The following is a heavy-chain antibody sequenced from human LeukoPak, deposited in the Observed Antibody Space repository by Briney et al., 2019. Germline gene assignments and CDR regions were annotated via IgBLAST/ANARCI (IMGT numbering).Heavy chain of an antibody. V-gene: IGHV4-59*01. CDR1: GGSISSYY. J-gene: IGHJ5*02. CDR3: ARDSDWFDP. Sequence: SETLCLTCTASGGSISSYYWSWVRQPPGKGLEWIGYIYYSGSTNYNPSLKSRVTISVDTSKNHFSLKLSSVTAADTAVYYCARDSDWFDPWGQGTLVTVSA. D-gene: IGHD3-10*01. CDR2: IYYSGST.